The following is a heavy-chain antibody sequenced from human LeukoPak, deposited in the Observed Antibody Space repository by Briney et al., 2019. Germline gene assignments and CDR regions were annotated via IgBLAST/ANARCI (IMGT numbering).Heavy chain of an antibody. J-gene: IGHJ3*01. Sequence: GGSLRLSCEASRFTFTAYWMSWVRQAPGKGLEWVSSISSSSSYIYYADSVKGRFTISRDNAKNSLYLQMNSLRAEDTAVYYCARDFRGGKQQPFWGQGTMVTVSS. V-gene: IGHV3-21*01. CDR3: ARDFRGGKQQPF. CDR1: RFTFTAYW. D-gene: IGHD6-13*01. CDR2: ISSSSSYI.